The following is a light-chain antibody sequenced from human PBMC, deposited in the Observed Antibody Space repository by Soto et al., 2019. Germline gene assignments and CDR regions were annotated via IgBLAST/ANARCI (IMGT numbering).Light chain of an antibody. CDR2: LGS. V-gene: IGKV2-28*01. CDR1: QSLLHSNGYNY. CDR3: MQALQTPWT. J-gene: IGKJ1*01. Sequence: DIVMTQSPLSLPVNPGEPASISCRSSQSLLHSNGYNYLDWYLQKPGQSPQLLIYLGSNRASGVPDMFSGSGAGTDFTLKISRVEAEDVGGYYCMQALQTPWTFGQVNKVEIK.